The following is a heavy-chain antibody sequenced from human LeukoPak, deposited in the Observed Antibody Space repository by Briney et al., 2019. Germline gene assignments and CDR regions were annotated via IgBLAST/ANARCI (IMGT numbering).Heavy chain of an antibody. CDR1: GFTFYRSW. D-gene: IGHD5-24*01. V-gene: IGHV3-7*01. J-gene: IGHJ3*02. Sequence: PGGSLRLSCAGSGFTFYRSWMTWVRQAPGEGLEWVANINEDGGEKNYVGSVKGRFTISRDNAKNLLFLQMNSLRVEDTALYYCGRDLGYNTYDIWGQGTMVTVSS. CDR3: GRDLGYNTYDI. CDR2: INEDGGEK.